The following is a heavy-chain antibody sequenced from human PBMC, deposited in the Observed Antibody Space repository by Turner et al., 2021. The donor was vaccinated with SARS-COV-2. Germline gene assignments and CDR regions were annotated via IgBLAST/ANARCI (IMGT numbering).Heavy chain of an antibody. J-gene: IGHJ5*02. V-gene: IGHV4-31*03. D-gene: IGHD3-3*02. Sequence: QAQLQESGPGLVEPSQTLSLTCTVTGVSIDNRGYYWSWIRQHPGKGLQWLGVIYYSGRTYYNPSLKSRVSISIDTTKSLFSLKLSAVTAADTAIYYCARVGVVLAPALNWFDPWGQGTLVTVSS. CDR3: ARVGVVLAPALNWFDP. CDR2: IYYSGRT. CDR1: GVSIDNRGYY.